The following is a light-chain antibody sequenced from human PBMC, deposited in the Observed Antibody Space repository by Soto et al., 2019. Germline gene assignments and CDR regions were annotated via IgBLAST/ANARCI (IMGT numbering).Light chain of an antibody. V-gene: IGKV3-15*01. CDR1: QSISDN. CDR2: GAS. J-gene: IGKJ4*01. CDR3: QQYKDFPLT. Sequence: IVFTQSPATLSLSPGERATLSWRASQSISDNLAWYQQKVGQAPRLLIYGASTRATAIPARFSGSGSGTEFTLIISTLQSEDFAVYYCQQYKDFPLTFGGGTKVDIK.